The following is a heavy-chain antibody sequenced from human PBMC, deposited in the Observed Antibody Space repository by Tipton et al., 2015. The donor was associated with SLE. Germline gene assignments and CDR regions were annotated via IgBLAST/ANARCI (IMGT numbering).Heavy chain of an antibody. CDR2: IYTSGST. V-gene: IGHV4-61*09. CDR1: GGSISSGGYY. D-gene: IGHD5-18*01. J-gene: IGHJ4*02. Sequence: TLSLTCTVSGGSISSGGYYWSWIRQPAGKGLEWIGYIYTSGSTNYNPSLKSRVTISVDTSKNQFSLKLSAVTAADTAVYYCAREGSYGPPDYWGQGTLVTVSS. CDR3: AREGSYGPPDY.